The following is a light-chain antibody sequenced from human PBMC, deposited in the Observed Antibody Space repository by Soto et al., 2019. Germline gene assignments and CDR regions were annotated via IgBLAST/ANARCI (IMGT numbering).Light chain of an antibody. Sequence: DIQMTQSPSSLSASVGDIVTITCRASQGISNYLAWYQQIPGKVPKLLISAASTLQSGVPSRFSGSGSGTAFTLSISSLQPEDVATYYCQKYTNVPAFGGGTKVEIK. CDR2: AAS. CDR1: QGISNY. J-gene: IGKJ4*01. V-gene: IGKV1-27*01. CDR3: QKYTNVPA.